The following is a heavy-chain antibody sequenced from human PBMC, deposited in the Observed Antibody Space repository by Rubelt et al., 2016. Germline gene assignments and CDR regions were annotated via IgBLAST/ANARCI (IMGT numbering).Heavy chain of an antibody. Sequence: GGTFSSYAISWVRQAPGQGLEWMGGIIPIFGTANYAQKFQGRVSMTRDTSTSTVYMELSSLRSEDTAVYYCARVSAAKPSYGMDVWGQGTTVTVSS. D-gene: IGHD6-13*01. CDR3: ARVSAAKPSYGMDV. CDR1: GGTFSSYA. CDR2: IIPIFGTA. J-gene: IGHJ6*02. V-gene: IGHV1-69*05.